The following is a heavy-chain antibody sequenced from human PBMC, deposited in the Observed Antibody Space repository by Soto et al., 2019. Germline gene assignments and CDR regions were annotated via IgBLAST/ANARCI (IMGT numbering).Heavy chain of an antibody. Sequence: QLQLVQSGVEVKKPGSSLKVSCQASGDTVTSYGISWVRQAPGQGLEWMGWVSPYSGNTNYSPKVQGRVTLTTDTTTSTAYMELRSLTSDDTAVYYCAAGTFLGPWQYWGQGTLVTVSS. CDR1: GDTVTSYG. V-gene: IGHV1-18*01. D-gene: IGHD3-10*01. CDR2: VSPYSGNT. J-gene: IGHJ4*02. CDR3: AAGTFLGPWQY.